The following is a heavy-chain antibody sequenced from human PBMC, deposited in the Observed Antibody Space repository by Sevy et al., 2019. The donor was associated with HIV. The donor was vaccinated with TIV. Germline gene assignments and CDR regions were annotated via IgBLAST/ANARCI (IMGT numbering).Heavy chain of an antibody. V-gene: IGHV4-59*08. J-gene: IGHJ5*02. CDR1: GASIKTYF. D-gene: IGHD2-15*01. CDR2: GHSSGTT. CDR3: ARQARAYCSGGSCYPANGLDP. Sequence: SETLSLTCTVSGASIKTYFWSWIRQPPGRGLEWIGCGHSSGTTNYNSSLKSRVTISLDTSKNQFSLKLTSVTAADTXXYYCARQARAYCSGGSCYPANGLDPWGQGTLVTVSS.